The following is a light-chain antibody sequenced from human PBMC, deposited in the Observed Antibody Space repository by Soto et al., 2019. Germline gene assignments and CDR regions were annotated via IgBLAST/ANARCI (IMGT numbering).Light chain of an antibody. CDR2: KVS. CDR1: QGLVYRNGNNF. Sequence: DVVVTQSPLSLPVTLGQPASISCRSSQGLVYRNGNNFMDWFFQRPRPSPRRLIDKVSNRDSVVPAAFSGCRTVTDFTMKMSRVEAQDVGVDYCMQSKHCHRQFGQGTIVEV. V-gene: IGKV2-30*01. CDR3: MQSKHCHRQ. J-gene: IGKJ1*01.